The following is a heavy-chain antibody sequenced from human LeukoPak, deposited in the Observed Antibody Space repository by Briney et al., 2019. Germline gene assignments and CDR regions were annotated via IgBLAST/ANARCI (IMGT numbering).Heavy chain of an antibody. J-gene: IGHJ4*02. CDR2: IRGNAAQT. Sequence: PGGSLRLSCAASGFTFGHYGMAWARQAPGKGLEWVSAIRGNAAQTFYADSVRGRFTISRDNSKNTLYLEMNSLRAEDSAVYYCAKSLPYAVYCSGGCPYYFEYWGQGAQVTVSS. D-gene: IGHD2-15*01. V-gene: IGHV3-23*01. CDR1: GFTFGHYG. CDR3: AKSLPYAVYCSGGCPYYFEY.